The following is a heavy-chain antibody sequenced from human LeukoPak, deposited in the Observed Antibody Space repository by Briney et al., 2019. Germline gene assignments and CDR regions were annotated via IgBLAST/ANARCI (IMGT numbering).Heavy chain of an antibody. CDR3: AREIGNYDFWSGTRGNGMDV. Sequence: SGGSLRLSCAASGFTFSSYAMHWVRQAPGKGLEWVAVISYVETSKYYADSVKGRFTISRDYSKNMVYLQMNSLRAEDTAVYYCAREIGNYDFWSGTRGNGMDVWGQGTTVTVSS. J-gene: IGHJ6*02. V-gene: IGHV3-30-3*01. CDR1: GFTFSSYA. CDR2: ISYVETSK. D-gene: IGHD3-3*01.